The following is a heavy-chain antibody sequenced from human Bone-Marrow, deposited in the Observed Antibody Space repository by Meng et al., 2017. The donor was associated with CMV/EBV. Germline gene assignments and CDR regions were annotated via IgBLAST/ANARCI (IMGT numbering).Heavy chain of an antibody. CDR1: GYTFTGYY. J-gene: IGHJ4*02. Sequence: ASVKVSCKASGYTFTGYYMHWVRQAPGQGLEWMGWINPNSGGTNYAQKFQGRVTMTRDTSISTAYMELSRLRSDDTAVYYCARVAKAAARHDYWGQGTLVTVPS. CDR2: INPNSGGT. V-gene: IGHV1-2*02. CDR3: ARVAKAAARHDY. D-gene: IGHD6-6*01.